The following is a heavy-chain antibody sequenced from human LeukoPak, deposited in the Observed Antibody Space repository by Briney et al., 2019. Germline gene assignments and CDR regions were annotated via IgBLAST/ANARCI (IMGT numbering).Heavy chain of an antibody. Sequence: SVKVSCKTSGGTFSSYTISWVRQAPGQGLEWMGGIIPIFGTPHYAQKFQDRVTITADAFTSTAYMELSSLRSEDTAVYYCARAYMTATRHFDSWGQGTLVTVSS. D-gene: IGHD2-21*02. CDR3: ARAYMTATRHFDS. V-gene: IGHV1-69*13. CDR1: GGTFSSYT. J-gene: IGHJ4*02. CDR2: IIPIFGTP.